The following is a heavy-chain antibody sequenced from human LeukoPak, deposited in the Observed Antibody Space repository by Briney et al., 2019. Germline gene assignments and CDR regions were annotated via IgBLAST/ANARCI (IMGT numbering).Heavy chain of an antibody. V-gene: IGHV1-2*02. CDR2: INPNSGGT. CDR1: GYTFTGYY. CDR3: ARDLAFWSGYFNWFDP. J-gene: IGHJ5*02. D-gene: IGHD3-3*01. Sequence: ASVKVPCRASGYTFTGYYMHWVRQAPGQGLEWMGWINPNSGGTNYAQKFQGRVTMTRDTSISTAYMELSRLRSDDTAVYYCARDLAFWSGYFNWFDPWGQGTLVTVSS.